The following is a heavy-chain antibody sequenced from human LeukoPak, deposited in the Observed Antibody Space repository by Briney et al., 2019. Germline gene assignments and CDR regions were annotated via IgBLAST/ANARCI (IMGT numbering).Heavy chain of an antibody. CDR2: ISYDGSNK. V-gene: IGHV3-30*04. Sequence: GGSLRLSCSASGFTFSSYAMHWVRQAPGEGLEWVAVISYDGSNKYYADSVKGRFTISRDNSKNTLYLQMNSLRAEDTAVYYCARDQDYALGYWGQGTLVTVSS. CDR3: ARDQDYALGY. D-gene: IGHD4-17*01. J-gene: IGHJ4*02. CDR1: GFTFSSYA.